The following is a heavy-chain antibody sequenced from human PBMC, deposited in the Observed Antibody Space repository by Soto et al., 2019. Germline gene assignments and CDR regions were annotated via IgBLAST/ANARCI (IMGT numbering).Heavy chain of an antibody. J-gene: IGHJ4*02. CDR1: GGTFSSYA. D-gene: IGHD3-22*01. CDR3: ARVPHRAYYYHSSGYLDY. Sequence: ASVKVSCKASGGTFSSYAISWVRQAPGQGLEWMGGIIPIFGTANYAQKFQGRVTITADESTSTAYMELSSLRSEDTAVYYCARVPHRAYYYHSSGYLDYWGQGTLVTVSS. V-gene: IGHV1-69*13. CDR2: IIPIFGTA.